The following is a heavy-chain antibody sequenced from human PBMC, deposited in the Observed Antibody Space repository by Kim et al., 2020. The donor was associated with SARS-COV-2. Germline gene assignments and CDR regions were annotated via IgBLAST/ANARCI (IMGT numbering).Heavy chain of an antibody. V-gene: IGHV3-73*01. CDR3: TRVPGTTLAFCDAFD. J-gene: IGHJ3*01. CDR1: GFIFSGSA. CDR2: IRSKANSYAT. Sequence: GGSLRLSCAASGFIFSGSAMHWVRQASGKGLEWVGRIRSKANSYATAYAASVQGRFTISRDDSKTTAYLQMNSLKTEDTVVYYCTRVPGTTLAFCDAFD. D-gene: IGHD1-1*01.